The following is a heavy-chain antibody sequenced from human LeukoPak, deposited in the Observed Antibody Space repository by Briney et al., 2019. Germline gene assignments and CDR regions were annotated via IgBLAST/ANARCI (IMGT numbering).Heavy chain of an antibody. CDR3: ARGSPVGRAAAAFDY. J-gene: IGHJ4*02. Sequence: SETLSLTCTVPGGSIISYYWSWIRQPPGKGLEWIGYYYYSGSTNYKPSLKSRVTILVDTSNNQFSLRLPSVTAADTAVYYCARGSPVGRAAAAFDYWGQGALVTVSS. D-gene: IGHD6-13*01. CDR1: GGSIISYY. CDR2: YYYSGST. V-gene: IGHV4-59*08.